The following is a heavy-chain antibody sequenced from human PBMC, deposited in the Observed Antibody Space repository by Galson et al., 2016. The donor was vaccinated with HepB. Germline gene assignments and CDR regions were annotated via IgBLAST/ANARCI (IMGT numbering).Heavy chain of an antibody. D-gene: IGHD3-10*01. V-gene: IGHV3-7*05. CDR1: GFTFSNYW. CDR3: ARDSVQFRGSYY. J-gene: IGHJ4*02. CDR2: IKQDGSEK. Sequence: SLRLSCAASGFTFSNYWMSWVRQAPGKGLEWVANIKQDGSEKYYVDSVKGRFTISRDNAKNSLYLQMNSLRVEDTAVYYCARDSVQFRGSYYWGRGTLVIVSS.